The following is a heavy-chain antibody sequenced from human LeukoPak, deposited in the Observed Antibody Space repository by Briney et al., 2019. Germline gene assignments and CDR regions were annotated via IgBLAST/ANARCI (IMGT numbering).Heavy chain of an antibody. CDR2: IPDDGSET. Sequence: GGSLRLSCAASGFNFSIHWMTWVRQAPGKGLEWVANIPDDGSETNYVDSVKGRFITSRDNAKNLLSLQMSSLREEDTALYYCARGWAAIPDWGQGTLVTVSS. CDR1: GFNFSIHW. CDR3: ARGWAAIPD. V-gene: IGHV3-7*01. D-gene: IGHD2-15*01. J-gene: IGHJ1*01.